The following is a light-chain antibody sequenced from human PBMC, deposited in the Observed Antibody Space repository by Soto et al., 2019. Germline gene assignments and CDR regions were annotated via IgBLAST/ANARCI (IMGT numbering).Light chain of an antibody. CDR1: QSVSSSY. Sequence: EIVLTQYPGTLSLSPGERATLSCRASQSVSSSYLACYQQKPGQAPRLLIYGASSRATGIPNRVSSSGSGTDFVVTISSLEPEDFAEYYFQQYGSSPPGTFGQGTNVEIK. J-gene: IGKJ1*01. V-gene: IGKV3-20*01. CDR2: GAS. CDR3: QQYGSSPPGT.